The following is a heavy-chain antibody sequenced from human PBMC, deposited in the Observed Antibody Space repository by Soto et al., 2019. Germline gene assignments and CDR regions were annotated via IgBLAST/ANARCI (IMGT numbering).Heavy chain of an antibody. CDR3: VRGGSNYAS. V-gene: IGHV3-7*01. D-gene: IGHD4-4*01. CDR1: GFTFSDSW. CDR2: IKPDESEK. J-gene: IGHJ5*02. Sequence: LXLSCTASGFTFSDSWMTWVRQAPGKGLEWVARIKPDESEKKYADSVKGRFSISRDNAKNSVYLQMDSLRGEDTAVYYCVRGGSNYASWGQGTLVTVSS.